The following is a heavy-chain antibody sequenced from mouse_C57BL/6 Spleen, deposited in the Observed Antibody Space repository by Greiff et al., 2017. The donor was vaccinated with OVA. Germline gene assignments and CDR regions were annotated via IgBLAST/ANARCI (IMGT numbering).Heavy chain of an antibody. J-gene: IGHJ4*01. CDR2: ISSGGDYI. V-gene: IGHV5-9-1*02. D-gene: IGHD1-1*01. Sequence: EVKLVESGEGLVKPGGSLKLSCAASGFTFSSYAMSWVRQTPEKRLEWVAYISSGGDYIYYADTVKGRFTISRDNARNTLYLQMSSLKSEDTAMYYCTRFITTVVATDAMDYWGQGTSVTVSS. CDR1: GFTFSSYA. CDR3: TRFITTVVATDAMDY.